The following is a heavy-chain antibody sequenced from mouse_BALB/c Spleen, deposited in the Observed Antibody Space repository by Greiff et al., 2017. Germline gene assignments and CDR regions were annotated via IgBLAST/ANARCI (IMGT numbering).Heavy chain of an antibody. CDR3: ATYNLGNAMDY. J-gene: IGHJ4*01. V-gene: IGHV2-9*02. Sequence: QVQLQQSGPGLVAPSQSLSITCTVSGFSLTSYGVHWVRQPPGKGLEWLGVIWAGGSTNYNSALMSRLSISKDNSKSQVFLKMNSLQTDDTAMYYCATYNLGNAMDYWGQGTSVTVSS. CDR2: IWAGGST. CDR1: GFSLTSYG. D-gene: IGHD1-3*01.